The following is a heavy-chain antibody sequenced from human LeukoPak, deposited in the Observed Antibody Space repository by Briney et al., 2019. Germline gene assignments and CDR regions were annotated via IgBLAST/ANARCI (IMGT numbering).Heavy chain of an antibody. J-gene: IGHJ3*02. D-gene: IGHD4-17*01. V-gene: IGHV4-34*01. CDR1: GGSFSGYY. Sequence: PSETLSLTCAVYGGSFSGYYWSWIRQPPGKGLEWIGEINHSGSTNYNPSLKSRVTISVDTSKNQFSLKLSSVTAADTAVYYCARKSTVPRQAFDIWGQGTMVTVSS. CDR2: INHSGST. CDR3: ARKSTVPRQAFDI.